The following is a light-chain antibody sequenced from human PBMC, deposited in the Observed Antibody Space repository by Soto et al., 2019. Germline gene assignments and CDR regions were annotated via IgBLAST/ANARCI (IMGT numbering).Light chain of an antibody. CDR2: SAS. CDR1: QSISSE. CDR3: QQGHNWPLT. Sequence: EIVMTQSPATLSVSPGERATLSCRASQSISSELAWYQQKPGQPPRLLIYSASTRATGVPARFTGSGSGSEFTLTISGLQSEVSAVYYCQQGHNWPLTFGQGTRLEI. J-gene: IGKJ2*01. V-gene: IGKV3-15*01.